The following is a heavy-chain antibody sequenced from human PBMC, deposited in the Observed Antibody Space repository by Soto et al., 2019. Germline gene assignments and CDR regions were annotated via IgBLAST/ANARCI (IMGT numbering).Heavy chain of an antibody. D-gene: IGHD5-18*01. CDR1: GGSISRGGYS. V-gene: IGHV4-30-2*01. CDR2: IYHSGST. CDR3: ARGGYSYPPDFDY. Sequence: SETLSLTCAVAGGSISRGGYSWSWIRQPPGKGLEWTGYIYHSGSTYYNPSLKSRVTISVDRSKNQFSLKLSSVTAADTAVYYCARGGYSYPPDFDYWGQGTLVTVSS. J-gene: IGHJ4*02.